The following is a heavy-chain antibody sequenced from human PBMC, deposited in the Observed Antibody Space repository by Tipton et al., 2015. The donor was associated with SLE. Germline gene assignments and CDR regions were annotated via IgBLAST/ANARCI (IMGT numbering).Heavy chain of an antibody. V-gene: IGHV4-39*07. CDR2: VYHSGSA. J-gene: IGHJ4*02. CDR3: ARGTGYPTGGFGY. CDR1: GVSIRSSHYY. Sequence: GLVKPSETLSLTCTVSGVSIRSSHYYWVWIRQPPGKGLEWIGYVYHSGSAYYNPSLKSRVTISVDTSKNQFSLKLSSVTAADTAVYYCARGTGYPTGGFGYWGQGTLVIVSS. D-gene: IGHD3/OR15-3a*01.